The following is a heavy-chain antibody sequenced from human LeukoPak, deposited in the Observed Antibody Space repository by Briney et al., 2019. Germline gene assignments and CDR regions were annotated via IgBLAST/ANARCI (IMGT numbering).Heavy chain of an antibody. J-gene: IGHJ4*02. CDR2: INPNSGGT. V-gene: IGHV1-2*02. CDR3: ASNHYDSSGSSGGY. CDR1: GYSFINNW. D-gene: IGHD3-22*01. Sequence: ASVKVSCKASGYSFINNWMHWVRQAPGQGLEWMGWINPNSGGTNYAQKFQGRVTMTRDTSISTAYMELSRLRSDDTAVYYCASNHYDSSGSSGGYWGQGTLVTVSS.